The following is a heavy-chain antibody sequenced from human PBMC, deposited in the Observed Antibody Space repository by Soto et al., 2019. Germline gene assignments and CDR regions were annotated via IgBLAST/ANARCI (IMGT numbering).Heavy chain of an antibody. V-gene: IGHV3-30-3*01. J-gene: IGHJ6*02. Sequence: QVQLVESGGGVVQPGRSLRLSCAASGFTFSSYAMHWVRQAPGKGLEWVAVISYDGSNKYYADSVKGRFTISRDNSKNTLYLQMNSLRAEDTAVYYCARDIVAAGRGPAWYYGMDVWGPGTTVTVSS. D-gene: IGHD6-13*01. CDR3: ARDIVAAGRGPAWYYGMDV. CDR2: ISYDGSNK. CDR1: GFTFSSYA.